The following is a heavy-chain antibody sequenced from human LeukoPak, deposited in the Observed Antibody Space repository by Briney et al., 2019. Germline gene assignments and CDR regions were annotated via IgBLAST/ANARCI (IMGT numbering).Heavy chain of an antibody. CDR2: IYTSGST. Sequence: KPSETLSLTCTVSGVSISSYYWSWLRQPAGKGLEWLGRIYTSGSTNYDPSLKSRVTMSVDTSKNQFSLKLSSVTAADTAVYYCARVVVGQTYYYYYYGMDVWGQGTTVTVSS. CDR1: GVSISSYY. V-gene: IGHV4-4*07. J-gene: IGHJ6*02. D-gene: IGHD2-15*01. CDR3: ARVVVGQTYYYYYYGMDV.